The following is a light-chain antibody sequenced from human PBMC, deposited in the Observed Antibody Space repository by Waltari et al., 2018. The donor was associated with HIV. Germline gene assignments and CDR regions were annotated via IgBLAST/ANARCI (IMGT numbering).Light chain of an antibody. CDR1: QSVIGSH. Sequence: EIVLTQSPGTLSLSPGERATLSCRASQSVIGSHLAWYQQRPGQAPRPLIYDASNRATYIADRFSGSGSETDFTLTISRLEPEDFAVYYCHQYAVPPRTFGQGTKLEIK. J-gene: IGKJ2*01. V-gene: IGKV3-20*01. CDR2: DAS. CDR3: HQYAVPPRT.